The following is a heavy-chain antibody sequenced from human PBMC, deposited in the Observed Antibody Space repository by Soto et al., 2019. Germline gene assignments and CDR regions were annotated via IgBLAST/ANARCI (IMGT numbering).Heavy chain of an antibody. V-gene: IGHV1-2*04. J-gene: IGHJ6*02. CDR1: GYSFTDYH. Sequence: QVQLVQSGAEVKKPGASVKVSCKASGYSFTDYHIHWVRQAPGQGLEWLGRINPKSGGTSTAQKFQGWVTMTTDTSISTASIERTMITSDDTAIYYCARGDSTDCSNGVCSFFYNHDMDVWGQGTTVPVSS. CDR3: ARGDSTDCSNGVCSFFYNHDMDV. D-gene: IGHD2-8*01. CDR2: INPKSGGT.